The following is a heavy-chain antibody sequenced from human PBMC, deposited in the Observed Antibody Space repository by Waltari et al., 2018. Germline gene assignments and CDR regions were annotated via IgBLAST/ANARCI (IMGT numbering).Heavy chain of an antibody. V-gene: IGHV3-30*18. CDR2: ISYDGSNK. D-gene: IGHD5-12*01. CDR1: GFTFSSYG. CDR3: AKLWLRGPDDAFDI. J-gene: IGHJ3*02. Sequence: QVQLVESGGGVVQPGRSLRLSCAASGFTFSSYGMHWVRQAPGKGLEWVAVISYDGSNKYYADSVKGRFTISRDNSKNTLYLQMNSLRAEDTAVYYCAKLWLRGPDDAFDIWGQGTMVTVSS.